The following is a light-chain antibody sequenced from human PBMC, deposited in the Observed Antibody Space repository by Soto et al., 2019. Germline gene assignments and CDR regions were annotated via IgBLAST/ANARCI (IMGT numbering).Light chain of an antibody. J-gene: IGKJ2*01. V-gene: IGKV3-20*01. CDR3: QQYGSSPQT. CDR2: GAS. Sequence: EIVMTQSPATLSVSPGERATLSCRASQIVSSNLAGYQQKPGQAPRLLIYGASTRATGIPDRFSGSGSGTDFTLTISRLEPEDFAVYYCQQYGSSPQTFGQGTKLEIK. CDR1: QIVSSN.